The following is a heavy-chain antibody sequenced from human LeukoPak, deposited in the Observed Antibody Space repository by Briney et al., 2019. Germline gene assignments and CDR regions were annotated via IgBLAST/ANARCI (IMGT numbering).Heavy chain of an antibody. CDR2: INPKNGGT. D-gene: IGHD3-22*01. Sequence: ASVKVSCKPSGYPFPACYIHWVRQTPGQGLEWMGWINPKNGGTKYAQELQGRVTITRDTSINTVYMELNSLTYEDTAVYYCAKDQYYYDSSGPPGIYYYYMDVWGKGTTVTISS. CDR3: AKDQYYYDSSGPPGIYYYYMDV. CDR1: GYPFPACY. V-gene: IGHV1-2*02. J-gene: IGHJ6*03.